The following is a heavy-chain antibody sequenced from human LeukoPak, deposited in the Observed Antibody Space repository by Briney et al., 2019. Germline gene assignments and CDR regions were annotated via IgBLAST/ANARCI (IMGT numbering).Heavy chain of an antibody. CDR2: IYQSGST. CDR1: GGSISRSGYY. Sequence: PSETLSLTCTVSGGSISRSGYYWSWIRQSPGKGLEYIGYIYQSGSTYYNPSLRSRVTISMDKSKNQFSLNLSSVTAADTAVYYCARVIAAAGILLDHWGQGTLVTVSA. V-gene: IGHV4-30-2*06. CDR3: ARVIAAAGILLDH. J-gene: IGHJ4*02. D-gene: IGHD6-13*01.